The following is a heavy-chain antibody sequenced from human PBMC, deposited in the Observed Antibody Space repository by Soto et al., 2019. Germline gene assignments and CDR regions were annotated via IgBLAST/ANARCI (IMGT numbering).Heavy chain of an antibody. V-gene: IGHV5-51*01. CDR3: AKVDTAMVNGFDY. CDR1: GYSFTSYW. CDR2: IYPGDSDT. Sequence: GESLKISCKGSGYSFTSYWIGWVRQMPGKGLEWMGIIYPGDSDTRYSPSFQGQVTIPADKSISTAYLQWSSLKASDTAMYYCAKVDTAMVNGFDYWGQGXLVTVYS. D-gene: IGHD5-18*01. J-gene: IGHJ4*02.